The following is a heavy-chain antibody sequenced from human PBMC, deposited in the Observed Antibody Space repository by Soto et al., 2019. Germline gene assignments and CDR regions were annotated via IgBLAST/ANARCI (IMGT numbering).Heavy chain of an antibody. CDR1: GFTFSSYA. CDR2: ISGSGGST. Sequence: GGSLRLSCAASGFTFSSYAMSWVRQAPGKGLEWVSAISGSGGSTYYADSVKGRFTISRDNSKNTLYLQMNSLRAEDTAVYYCAKTYCGGDCYVPAEFDYWGQGTLVTVSS. D-gene: IGHD2-21*02. V-gene: IGHV3-23*01. CDR3: AKTYCGGDCYVPAEFDY. J-gene: IGHJ4*02.